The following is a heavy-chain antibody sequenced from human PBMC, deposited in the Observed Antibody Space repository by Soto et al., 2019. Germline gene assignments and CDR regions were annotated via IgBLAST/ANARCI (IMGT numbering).Heavy chain of an antibody. J-gene: IGHJ6*02. CDR1: GYSFTSYT. Sequence: ASVKVSCKASGYSFTSYTIHWLRQAPGQRLEWMGWLNAGNGNTKYSQKFQGRVTITRDTSASTAHMELSSLRSEDTAVYYCARPLYSVYDWAYYYGIDVWGQGTTVTVSS. CDR2: LNAGNGNT. V-gene: IGHV1-3*01. CDR3: ARPLYSVYDWAYYYGIDV. D-gene: IGHD5-12*01.